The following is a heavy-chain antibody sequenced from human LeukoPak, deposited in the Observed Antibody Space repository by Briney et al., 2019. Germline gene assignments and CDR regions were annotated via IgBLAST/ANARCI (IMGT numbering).Heavy chain of an antibody. Sequence: GGSLRLSCAASGFTFSSYAMHWVRQAPGKGLEWVAVISYDGSDKYYADSVKGRLTISRDNSKNTMYLQMNSLRAEDTAVYYCARGGHLDGIDVWGQGTTVTVSS. J-gene: IGHJ6*02. CDR2: ISYDGSDK. V-gene: IGHV3-30-3*01. CDR1: GFTFSSYA. CDR3: ARGGHLDGIDV.